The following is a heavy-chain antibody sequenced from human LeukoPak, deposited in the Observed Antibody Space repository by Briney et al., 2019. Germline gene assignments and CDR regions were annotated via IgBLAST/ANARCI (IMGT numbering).Heavy chain of an antibody. CDR2: INHSGST. J-gene: IGHJ4*02. V-gene: IGHV4-34*01. CDR3: ASAIAVAGRIGVFDY. Sequence: SETLSLTCVVYGGSFSGYYWTWIRQPPGKGLEWIGEINHSGSTNYNPSLKSRVTISVDTSKSQFSLKLSSVTAADTAVYYCASAIAVAGRIGVFDYWGQGTLVTVSS. CDR1: GGSFSGYY. D-gene: IGHD6-19*01.